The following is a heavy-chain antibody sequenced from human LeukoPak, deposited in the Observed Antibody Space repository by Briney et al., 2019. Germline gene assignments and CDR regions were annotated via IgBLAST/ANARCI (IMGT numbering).Heavy chain of an antibody. Sequence: GGSLRLSCAASGFTFSSYTMSWASQAPGTGLEWISYISSSGSVTYYADSVKGRFTISRDNAQNSLYLQMNSLRAEDTAIYYCVRDRGTYRPIDYWGQGTLVTVSS. CDR2: ISSSGSVT. V-gene: IGHV3-21*05. CDR3: VRDRGTYRPIDY. D-gene: IGHD1-26*01. CDR1: GFTFSSYT. J-gene: IGHJ4*02.